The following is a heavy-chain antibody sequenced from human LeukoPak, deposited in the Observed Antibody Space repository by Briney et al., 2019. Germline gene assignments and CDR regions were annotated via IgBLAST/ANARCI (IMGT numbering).Heavy chain of an antibody. Sequence: GGSLRLSCAASGFTFSSYAMSWVRQAPGKGLEWVSAISGSGGSTYYADSVKGRFTISRDNSKNTLYLRMNSLRAEDTAVYYCAKDSSGWYGPNWFDPWGQGTLVTVSS. CDR1: GFTFSSYA. D-gene: IGHD6-19*01. CDR3: AKDSSGWYGPNWFDP. V-gene: IGHV3-23*01. J-gene: IGHJ5*02. CDR2: ISGSGGST.